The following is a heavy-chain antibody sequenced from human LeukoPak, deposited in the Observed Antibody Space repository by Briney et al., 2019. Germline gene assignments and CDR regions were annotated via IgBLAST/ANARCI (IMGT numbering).Heavy chain of an antibody. CDR1: GFTFSISA. J-gene: IGHJ4*02. V-gene: IGHV3-23*01. Sequence: GGSLRLSCVASGFTFSISAMNWVRQAPGKGLEWVSTISGSGGTTDYADSVKGRFTISRDNSKNTLYLQMYSLRAEDTAVYYCAKRRGAARTGKEYQFDYWGQGTLVTVSS. D-gene: IGHD6-6*01. CDR3: AKRRGAARTGKEYQFDY. CDR2: ISGSGGTT.